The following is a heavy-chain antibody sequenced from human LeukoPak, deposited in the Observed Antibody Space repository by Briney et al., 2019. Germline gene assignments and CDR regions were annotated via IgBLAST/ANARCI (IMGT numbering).Heavy chain of an antibody. J-gene: IGHJ3*02. Sequence: GGSLRLSCAASGFTFSNYAMHWVRQAPGKGLEWVAVISYDGNNKYYADSVKGRFIISRDNSKNTLYLQMNSLRPEDTTVYYGAGAPKGGFGYGGGVFDIGAKGTMVPFSS. CDR3: AGAPKGGFGYGGGVFDI. CDR2: ISYDGNNK. CDR1: GFTFSNYA. V-gene: IGHV3-30-3*01. D-gene: IGHD3-16*01.